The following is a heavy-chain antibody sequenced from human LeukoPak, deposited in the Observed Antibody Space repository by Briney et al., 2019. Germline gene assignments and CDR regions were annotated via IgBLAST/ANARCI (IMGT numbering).Heavy chain of an antibody. J-gene: IGHJ4*02. D-gene: IGHD4-17*01. V-gene: IGHV4-59*01. CDR1: GGSMTGYY. CDR2: IYYSGDT. Sequence: SETLSLTCTVSGGSMTGYYWIWIRQPPGKGLEWIGYIYYSGDTNYNPSLKSRVTISVDTSKNQFSLKLSSVTAADTAVYYCARSHDGQALYYFDYWGQGTRVTVSS. CDR3: ARSHDGQALYYFDY.